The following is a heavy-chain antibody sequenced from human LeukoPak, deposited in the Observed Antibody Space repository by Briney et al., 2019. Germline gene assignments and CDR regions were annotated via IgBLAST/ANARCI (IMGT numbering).Heavy chain of an antibody. CDR3: AKGLGITPYKKGAFDI. J-gene: IGHJ3*02. CDR2: IRYDGSNK. D-gene: IGHD7-27*01. V-gene: IGHV3-30*02. Sequence: GSLRLSCAASGFTFSSYGMHWVRQAPGKGLEWVAFIRYDGSNKYYADSVKGRFTISRDNSKNTLYLQMNSLRAEDTAVYYCAKGLGITPYKKGAFDIWAKGTMVTVSS. CDR1: GFTFSSYG.